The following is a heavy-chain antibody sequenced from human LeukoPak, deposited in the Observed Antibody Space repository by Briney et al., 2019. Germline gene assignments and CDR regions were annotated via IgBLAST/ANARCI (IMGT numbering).Heavy chain of an antibody. CDR2: INPNSGGT. CDR3: ARGEYQLLYAWFDP. CDR1: GYTFTGYY. D-gene: IGHD2-2*02. J-gene: IGHJ5*02. Sequence: ASVRVSCKASGYTFTGYYMHWVRQAPGQGLEWMGRINPNSGGTNYAQKFQGRVTMTRDTSISTAYMELSRLRSDDTAVYYCARGEYQLLYAWFDPWGQGTLVTVSS. V-gene: IGHV1-2*06.